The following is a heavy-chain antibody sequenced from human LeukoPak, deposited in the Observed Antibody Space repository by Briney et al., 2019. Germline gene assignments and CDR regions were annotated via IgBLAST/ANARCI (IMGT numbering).Heavy chain of an antibody. V-gene: IGHV1-8*01. CDR1: GYTFTTLD. J-gene: IGHJ4*02. CDR2: INPKSGNT. CDR3: ARVDGSPDY. Sequence: GASGKVSCKASGYTFTTLDINWVRQATGQGLEWMGWINPKSGNTGYAQKFRGRVTITRDTSISTAYMELSSLRSEDTAVYYCARVDGSPDYWGQGTLVTVSS. D-gene: IGHD2-15*01.